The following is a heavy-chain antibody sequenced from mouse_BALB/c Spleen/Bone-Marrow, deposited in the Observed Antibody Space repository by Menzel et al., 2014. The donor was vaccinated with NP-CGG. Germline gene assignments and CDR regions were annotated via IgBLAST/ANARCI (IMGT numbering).Heavy chain of an antibody. CDR1: GFTFTDYY. CDR2: IRNKANGYTT. Sequence: EVNVVESGGGLVHPGGSLRLSCATSGFTFTDYYMNWVRQPPGRALEWLGFIRNKANGYTTEYSASVKGRFTISRDNSQNILYLQMNTLRAEDSATYYCARDKGRVFFDYWGQGTTLTVSS. J-gene: IGHJ2*01. V-gene: IGHV7-3*02. CDR3: ARDKGRVFFDY.